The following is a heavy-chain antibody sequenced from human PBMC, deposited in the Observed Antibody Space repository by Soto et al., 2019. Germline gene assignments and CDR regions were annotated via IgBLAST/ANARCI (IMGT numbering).Heavy chain of an antibody. D-gene: IGHD3-10*01. CDR2: INPSGGST. CDR1: GYTFTSYY. V-gene: IGHV1-46*03. J-gene: IGHJ2*01. Sequence: QVQLVQSGAEVKKPGASVKVSCKASGYTFTSYYMHWVRQAPGQGLEWMGIINPSGGSTSYAQKFQGRVTMTRDTSTSTVYMELSSLRSEDTAVYYCARGPHIRITMVRGVIDWYFDLWGRGPLVTVSS. CDR3: ARGPHIRITMVRGVIDWYFDL.